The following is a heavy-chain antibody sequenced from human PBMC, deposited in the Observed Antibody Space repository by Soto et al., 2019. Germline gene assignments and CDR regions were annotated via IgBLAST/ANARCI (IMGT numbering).Heavy chain of an antibody. CDR3: ARAKEMATIISWFDP. V-gene: IGHV4-38-2*02. Sequence: SETLSLTCTVSGYSISSGYYWGWIRQPPGKGLEWIGSIYHSGSTYYNPSLKSRVTISVDTSKNQFSLKLSSVTAADTAVYYCARAKEMATIISWFDPWGQGTLVTVSS. CDR2: IYHSGST. CDR1: GYSISSGYY. D-gene: IGHD5-12*01. J-gene: IGHJ5*02.